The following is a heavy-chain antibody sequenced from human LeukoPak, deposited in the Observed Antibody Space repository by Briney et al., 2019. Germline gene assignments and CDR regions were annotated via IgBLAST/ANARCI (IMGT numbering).Heavy chain of an antibody. Sequence: GASVKVSCKASGGTFSSYAISWVRQAPGQRLEWMGGIIPIFGTANYAQKFQGRVTITTDESTSTAYMELSSLGSEDTAVYYCAREGVGGYCFGYWGQGTLVTVSS. V-gene: IGHV1-69*05. D-gene: IGHD2-15*01. J-gene: IGHJ4*02. CDR1: GGTFSSYA. CDR3: AREGVGGYCFGY. CDR2: IIPIFGTA.